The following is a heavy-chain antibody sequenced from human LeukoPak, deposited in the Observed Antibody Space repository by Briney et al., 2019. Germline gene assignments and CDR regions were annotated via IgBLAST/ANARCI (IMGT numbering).Heavy chain of an antibody. CDR2: IYYTGST. CDR1: GGSISTYY. D-gene: IGHD2-15*01. Sequence: SETLSLTCTVSGGSISTYYWSWVRQPPGKGPEWIGYIYYTGSTNYNPSFKGRVTMSVDRSKNQFSLRLNSVTAADTAVYYCAREGYCSGGSCHRTFDYWGRGTLVTVSS. CDR3: AREGYCSGGSCHRTFDY. J-gene: IGHJ4*02. V-gene: IGHV4-59*01.